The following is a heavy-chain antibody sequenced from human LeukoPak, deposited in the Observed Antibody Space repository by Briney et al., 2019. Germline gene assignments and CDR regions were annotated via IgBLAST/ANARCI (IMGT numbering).Heavy chain of an antibody. V-gene: IGHV3-30-3*01. D-gene: IGHD6-25*01. CDR3: ARGSEGSSEAFDI. Sequence: GGSLRLSCAASGFTFSSYAMHWVRQAPGKGLEWVAVISYDGSNKYYPDSVKGRFTISRDNSKNTLYLQMNSLRAEDTAVYYCARGSEGSSEAFDIWGQGTMVTVSS. J-gene: IGHJ3*02. CDR2: ISYDGSNK. CDR1: GFTFSSYA.